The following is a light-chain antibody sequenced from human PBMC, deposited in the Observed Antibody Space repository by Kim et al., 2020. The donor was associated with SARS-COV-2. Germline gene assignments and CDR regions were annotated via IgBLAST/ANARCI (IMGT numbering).Light chain of an antibody. J-gene: IGLJ2*01. Sequence: NFTLTQPHSVSESPGKTVTISCTRSSGSIDDNYVQWYQQRPGGVPTTVIYEDDQRPSGVSDRFSGSIDNSSNSASLTISGLRTEDEADYYCQSYNRDNVLFGGGTQVTVL. CDR2: EDD. CDR3: QSYNRDNVL. V-gene: IGLV6-57*04. CDR1: SGSIDDNY.